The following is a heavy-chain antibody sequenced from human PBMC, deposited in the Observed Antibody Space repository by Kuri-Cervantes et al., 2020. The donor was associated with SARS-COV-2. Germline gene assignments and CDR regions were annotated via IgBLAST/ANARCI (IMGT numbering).Heavy chain of an antibody. D-gene: IGHD4-17*01. Sequence: GGSLRLSCIGSGFTFGDYAMRWFRQAPGKGLDWVGFIRSKAHGGTTEYAASVKGRFTISRDDSKSIASLQMNSLKTEDTAVYYCTREDDYIDLELGFDYWGQGTLVTVSS. CDR1: GFTFGDYA. V-gene: IGHV3-49*03. CDR2: IRSKAHGGTT. J-gene: IGHJ4*02. CDR3: TREDDYIDLELGFDY.